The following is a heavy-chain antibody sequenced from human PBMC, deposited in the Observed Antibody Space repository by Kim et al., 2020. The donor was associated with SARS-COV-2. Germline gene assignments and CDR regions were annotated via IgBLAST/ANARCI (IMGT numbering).Heavy chain of an antibody. D-gene: IGHD3-10*01. V-gene: IGHV4-30-4*01. Sequence: SETLSLTCNVSGGSISSGDYYWSWIRQPPGKGLEWIGYIYYSGSTYYNPSLKSRVTISVDTSKNQFSLKLSSVTAADTAVYYCARAYYYGSSNWFDPWGQGTLVTVSS. CDR2: IYYSGST. CDR1: GGSISSGDYY. J-gene: IGHJ5*02. CDR3: ARAYYYGSSNWFDP.